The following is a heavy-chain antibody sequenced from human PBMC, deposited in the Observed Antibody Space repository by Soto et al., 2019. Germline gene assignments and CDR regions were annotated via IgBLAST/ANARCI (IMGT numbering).Heavy chain of an antibody. V-gene: IGHV1-18*04. CDR3: ARDANYDFWSGYYWGPYYYYYYGMDV. CDR1: GYTFTSYG. Sequence: ASVKVSCKASGYTFTSYGISWVRQAPGQGPEWMGWISAYNGNTNYAQKLQGRVTMTTDTSTSTAYMELRSLRSDDTAVYYCARDANYDFWSGYYWGPYYYYYYGMDVWGQGTTVTVSS. CDR2: ISAYNGNT. J-gene: IGHJ6*02. D-gene: IGHD3-3*01.